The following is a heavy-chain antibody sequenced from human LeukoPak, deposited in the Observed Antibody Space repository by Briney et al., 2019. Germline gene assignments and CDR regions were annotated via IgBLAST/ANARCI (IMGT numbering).Heavy chain of an antibody. J-gene: IGHJ4*02. Sequence: SETLSLTCTVSGGSISSYYWSWLRQPPGKGLEWIGYIYYSGSTNYNPSLKSRVTISVDTSKNQFSLKLSSVTAADTAVYYCARSVDTAMANFDYWGQGTLVTVSS. CDR2: IYYSGST. D-gene: IGHD5-18*01. CDR3: ARSVDTAMANFDY. CDR1: GGSISSYY. V-gene: IGHV4-59*01.